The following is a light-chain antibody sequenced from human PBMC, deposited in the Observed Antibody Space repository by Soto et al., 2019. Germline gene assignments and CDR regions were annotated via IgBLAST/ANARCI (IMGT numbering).Light chain of an antibody. CDR3: HQYCSSPPYT. CDR2: GSS. Sequence: EVVLTQSPGTLSLSPGESATLSCRASQSVTNNYFAWYQQKPGQAPRLLIFGSSDRATGMPGRFSGSGSGTGLTLTISRLEPEDFAVYYCHQYCSSPPYTFGEGTKLEIK. J-gene: IGKJ2*01. CDR1: QSVTNNY. V-gene: IGKV3-20*01.